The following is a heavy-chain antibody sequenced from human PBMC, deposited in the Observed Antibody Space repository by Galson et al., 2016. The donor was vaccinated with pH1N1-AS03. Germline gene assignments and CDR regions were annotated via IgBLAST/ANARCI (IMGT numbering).Heavy chain of an antibody. Sequence: ETLSLTCGVYGGSFGGYSWSWIRQPPGKGLEWIGEINHSGSTNYNPSLKSRVTISRDTSKKQFSLNLSSVTAADTAVYYCASHGDYFAGRDYWGQGTLVTVSS. D-gene: IGHD4-17*01. V-gene: IGHV4-34*01. CDR3: ASHGDYFAGRDY. CDR2: INHSGST. J-gene: IGHJ4*02. CDR1: GGSFGGYS.